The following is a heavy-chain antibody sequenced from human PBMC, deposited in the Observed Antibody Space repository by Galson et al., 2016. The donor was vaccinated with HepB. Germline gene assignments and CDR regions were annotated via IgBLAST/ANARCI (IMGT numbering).Heavy chain of an antibody. Sequence: LRLSCAASGFTFGSYWMGWVRQAPGRGLEWLANIKTDGSETHYVDSVEGRFTISRDSAKNSMYLQMSGLRTEDTAVYYCARGDKWGWDYWGQGTLVTVSS. CDR2: IKTDGSET. CDR1: GFTFGSYW. V-gene: IGHV3-7*03. J-gene: IGHJ4*02. D-gene: IGHD1-26*01. CDR3: ARGDKWGWDY.